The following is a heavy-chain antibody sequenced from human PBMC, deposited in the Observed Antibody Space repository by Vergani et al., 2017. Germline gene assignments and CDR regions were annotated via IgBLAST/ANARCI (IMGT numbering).Heavy chain of an antibody. CDR2: IYYSGST. J-gene: IGHJ4*02. CDR3: AKATVTSGGDY. Sequence: QVQLQESGPGLVKPSETLSLTCTVSGGSISSYYWSWIRQHPGKGLEWFGYIYYSGSTNYYPSLKSRVTISVDTSKNQFSLTLSSVTAADTAVYYCAKATVTSGGDYWGQGTLVTVSS. CDR1: GGSISSYY. D-gene: IGHD1-1*01. V-gene: IGHV4-59*01.